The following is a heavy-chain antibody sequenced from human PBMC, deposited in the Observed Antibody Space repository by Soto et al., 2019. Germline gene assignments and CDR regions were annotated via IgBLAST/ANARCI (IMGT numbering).Heavy chain of an antibody. D-gene: IGHD2-2*01. Sequence: SETLSLTCTVSCGSISSYYWSWIRQPPGKGLEWIGYIYYSGSTNYNPSLKSRVTISVDTSKNQFSLKLSSVTAADTAVYYCARLRYCSSTSCYPYPHYYYYGMDVWGQGTTVTVS. J-gene: IGHJ6*02. V-gene: IGHV4-59*01. CDR1: CGSISSYY. CDR2: IYYSGST. CDR3: ARLRYCSSTSCYPYPHYYYYGMDV.